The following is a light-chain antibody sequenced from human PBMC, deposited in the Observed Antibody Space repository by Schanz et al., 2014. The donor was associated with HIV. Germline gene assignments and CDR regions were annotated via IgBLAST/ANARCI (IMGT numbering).Light chain of an antibody. V-gene: IGLV2-14*03. CDR1: SSDAGYYDY. J-gene: IGLJ3*02. CDR2: DVS. Sequence: QSVLTQPASVSGSPGQSITISCTGTSSDAGYYDYVSWYQQHPGKAPKVMIYDVSNRPSGVSHRFSGSKSGNTASLTISGLQAEDEADYHCSSYEGIHNWVFGGGTKVTVL. CDR3: SSYEGIHNWV.